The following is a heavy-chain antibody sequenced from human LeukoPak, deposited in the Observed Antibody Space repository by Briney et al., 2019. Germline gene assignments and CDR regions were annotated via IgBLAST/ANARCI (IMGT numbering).Heavy chain of an antibody. D-gene: IGHD6-13*01. CDR2: ICYSGST. CDR1: GGSISSYY. Sequence: SETLSLTCTVSGGSISSYYWSWIRQPPGKGLEWLGYICYSGSTNYNPSLKSRVTISVDTSKNQFSLKLSSVTAADTAVYYCARPAAQTPYDAFDIWGQGTMVTVSS. CDR3: ARPAAQTPYDAFDI. J-gene: IGHJ3*02. V-gene: IGHV4-59*01.